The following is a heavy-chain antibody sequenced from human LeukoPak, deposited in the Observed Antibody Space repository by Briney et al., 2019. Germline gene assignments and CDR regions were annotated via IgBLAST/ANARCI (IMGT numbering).Heavy chain of an antibody. D-gene: IGHD3-9*01. CDR3: AKWGDYDVLTGYYVSDY. CDR2: ITGSGSGI. J-gene: IGHJ4*02. V-gene: IGHV3-23*01. Sequence: PGASLRLSCAASGFTFSNYAMSWVRQAPGKGLEWVSAITGSGSGIYYADSMKSRLTISRDNSKNTLYLQINSLRAEDTAVYYCAKWGDYDVLTGYYVSDYWGQGTLVTVSS. CDR1: GFTFSNYA.